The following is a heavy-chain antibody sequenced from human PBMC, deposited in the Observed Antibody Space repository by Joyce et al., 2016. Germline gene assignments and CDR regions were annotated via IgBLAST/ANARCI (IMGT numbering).Heavy chain of an antibody. V-gene: IGHV3-30*18. D-gene: IGHD3/OR15-3a*01. CDR3: AKSLDFWTGSPCDY. Sequence: QVQLVESGRGLVQPGRSLRLSRVASGFNFSSYGMHWVRQAPGKGLEWVAVITYDGTNEWYGESVQGRFTISRDNSKKTLYLQMNSLRGDDTAVYYCAKSLDFWTGSPCDYWGQGTLVTVSS. J-gene: IGHJ4*02. CDR1: GFNFSSYG. CDR2: ITYDGTNE.